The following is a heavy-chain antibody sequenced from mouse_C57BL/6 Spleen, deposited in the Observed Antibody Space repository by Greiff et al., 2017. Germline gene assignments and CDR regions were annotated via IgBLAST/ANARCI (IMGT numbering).Heavy chain of an antibody. CDR3: ARNWEGWFAY. CDR1: GYAFTNYL. Sequence: VQLQQSGAELVRPGTSVKVSCKASGYAFTNYLIEWVKQRPGQGLEWIGVINPGSGGTNYTEKFKGKATLTADKSSSTAYMQLSSLTSEDSAVYFCARNWEGWFAYWGQGTLVTVSA. J-gene: IGHJ3*01. V-gene: IGHV1-54*01. CDR2: INPGSGGT. D-gene: IGHD4-1*01.